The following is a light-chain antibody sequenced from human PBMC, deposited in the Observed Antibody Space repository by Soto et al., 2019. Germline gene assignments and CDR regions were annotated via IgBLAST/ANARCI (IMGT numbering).Light chain of an antibody. CDR2: EVS. Sequence: QSVLTQPPSASGSPGQSFTISCTGTSSDVGGYNYVSWYQQHPGKAPKLMIYEVSKRPSGVPDRFSGSKSGNTASLTVSGLQAEDEADYYCSSYAGSNNVVFGGGTQLTVL. J-gene: IGLJ2*01. CDR3: SSYAGSNNVV. CDR1: SSDVGGYNY. V-gene: IGLV2-8*01.